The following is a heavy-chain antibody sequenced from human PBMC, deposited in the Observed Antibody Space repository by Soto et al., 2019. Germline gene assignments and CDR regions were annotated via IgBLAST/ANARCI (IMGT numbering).Heavy chain of an antibody. D-gene: IGHD2-21*02. CDR1: GYTFTSYG. J-gene: IGHJ3*02. CDR3: ASMLVVVTGFSFAFDI. V-gene: IGHV1-18*04. CDR2: ISAYNGNT. Sequence: ASVKVSCKASGYTFTSYGISWVRQAPGQGLEWMGWISAYNGNTNYAQKLQGRVTMTTDTSTSTAYMELRSLRSDDTAVYYCASMLVVVTGFSFAFDIWGQGTMVTVSS.